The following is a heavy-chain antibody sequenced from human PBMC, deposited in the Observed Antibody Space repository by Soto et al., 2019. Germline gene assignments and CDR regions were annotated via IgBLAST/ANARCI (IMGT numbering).Heavy chain of an antibody. D-gene: IGHD3-10*01. CDR1: GYTFTSYG. J-gene: IGHJ4*02. CDR2: ISAYNGNT. Sequence: QVQLVQSGAEVKKPGASVKVSCKASGYTFTSYGISWVRQAPGQGLEWMGWISAYNGNTNYAQKIQGRVTMTTDTSTSTAYMELRSLRSDDTAVYYGARDGALPGSGSYYNSFDYWGQGTLVTVSS. V-gene: IGHV1-18*01. CDR3: ARDGALPGSGSYYNSFDY.